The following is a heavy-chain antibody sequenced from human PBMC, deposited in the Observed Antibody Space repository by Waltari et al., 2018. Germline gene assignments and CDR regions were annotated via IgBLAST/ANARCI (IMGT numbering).Heavy chain of an antibody. CDR3: ARRGGIVTPLDV. CDR1: GFSFSSYD. Sequence: EVQLVESGGGLAQPGGSLRLSCAASGFSFSSYDLMWVRQAPGKGLASVSYISSGITRYYADSVKGRFTISRDNARNSLFLQMTSLRVEDTAVYYCARRGGIVTPLDVWGKGTTVTVSS. V-gene: IGHV3-48*03. CDR2: ISSGITR. D-gene: IGHD1-26*01. J-gene: IGHJ6*03.